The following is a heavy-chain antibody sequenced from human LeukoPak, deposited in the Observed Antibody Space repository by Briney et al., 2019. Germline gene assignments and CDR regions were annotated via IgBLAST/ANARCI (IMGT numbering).Heavy chain of an antibody. CDR2: VSFDGTNN. J-gene: IGHJ4*02. Sequence: GRSLRLSCAASGFIFDNFAIHWVRQAPGKGLERVSIVSFDGTNNFYADSVKGRFTVSRDNSKNTVYLHMNSLRPDDTAVYFCARDRNVVGADFDYWGQGTLVTVSS. CDR1: GFIFDNFA. D-gene: IGHD2-15*01. V-gene: IGHV3-30*04. CDR3: ARDRNVVGADFDY.